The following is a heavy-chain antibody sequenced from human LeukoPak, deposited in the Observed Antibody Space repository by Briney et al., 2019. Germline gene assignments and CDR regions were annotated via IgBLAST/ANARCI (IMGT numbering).Heavy chain of an antibody. CDR1: GYTFTSNY. Sequence: ASVKVSCKASGYTFTSNYIHWVRQAPGQGLEWMGMIYPRDGSTSYAQKFQGRVTVTRDTSTSTVHVELSGLRSEDTAVYYCARRGGTSGWGAFDIWGQGTMVTVSS. CDR2: IYPRDGST. V-gene: IGHV1-46*01. J-gene: IGHJ3*02. CDR3: ARRGGTSGWGAFDI. D-gene: IGHD2-2*01.